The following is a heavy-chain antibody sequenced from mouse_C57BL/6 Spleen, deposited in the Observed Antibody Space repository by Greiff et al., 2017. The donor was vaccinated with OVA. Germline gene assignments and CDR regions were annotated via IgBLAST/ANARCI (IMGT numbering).Heavy chain of an antibody. V-gene: IGHV1-26*01. CDR3: ARQFWDGPYYFDY. Sequence: EVQLQQSGPELVKPGASVKISCKASGYTFTDYYMNWVKQSHGKSLEWIGDINPNNGGTSYNQKFKGKATLTVDKSSSTAYMELRSLTSEDSAVYYCARQFWDGPYYFDYWGQGTTLTVSS. J-gene: IGHJ2*01. CDR1: GYTFTDYY. D-gene: IGHD4-1*01. CDR2: INPNNGGT.